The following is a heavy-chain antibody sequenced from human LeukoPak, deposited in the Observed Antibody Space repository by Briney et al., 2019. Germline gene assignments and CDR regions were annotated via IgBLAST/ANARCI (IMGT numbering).Heavy chain of an antibody. CDR1: GGSISSSSYY. V-gene: IGHV4-39*01. D-gene: IGHD2-2*03. CDR2: IYYSGST. Sequence: SETLSLTCTVSGGSISSSSYYWGWIRQPPGKGLEWIRSIYYSGSTYYNPSLKSRVTISVDTSKNQFSLKLSSVTAADTAVYYCARLAIVVVPAAIGYWFDPWGQGTLVTVSS. J-gene: IGHJ5*02. CDR3: ARLAIVVVPAAIGYWFDP.